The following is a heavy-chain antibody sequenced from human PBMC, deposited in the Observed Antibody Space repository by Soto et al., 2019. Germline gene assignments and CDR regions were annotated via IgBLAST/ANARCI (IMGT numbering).Heavy chain of an antibody. D-gene: IGHD2-2*01. CDR3: ARHDSPDIVVVPAAMSYYYYYGMDV. V-gene: IGHV5-51*01. Sequence: GESLKISCKGSGYSFTSYWIGWVRQMPGKGLEWMGINYPGDSDTRYSPSFQGQVAISADKSISTAFLQWSSLKASDTAMYYCARHDSPDIVVVPAAMSYYYYYGMDVWGQGTTVTVSS. J-gene: IGHJ6*02. CDR1: GYSFTSYW. CDR2: NYPGDSDT.